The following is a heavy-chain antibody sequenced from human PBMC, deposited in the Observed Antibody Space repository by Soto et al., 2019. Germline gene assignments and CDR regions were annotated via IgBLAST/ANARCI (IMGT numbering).Heavy chain of an antibody. V-gene: IGHV1-69*06. CDR1: GGTFNNYA. Sequence: QVHLLQSGAEVKKPGSSVQISCTAPGGTFNNYAISWVRQAPGQGLEWMGVTIPEAGTTNYAQKFQGRVTITADKATNKAYLDVNGLPFEDTAVYFCGRTSMPRIDYWGQGTLVTVSP. J-gene: IGHJ4*02. CDR2: TIPEAGTT. CDR3: GRTSMPRIDY. D-gene: IGHD2-2*01.